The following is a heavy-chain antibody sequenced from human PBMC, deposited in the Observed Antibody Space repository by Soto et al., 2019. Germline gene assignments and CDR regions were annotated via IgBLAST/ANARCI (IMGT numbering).Heavy chain of an antibody. J-gene: IGHJ3*02. CDR1: GFTFSHYG. D-gene: IGHD3-16*01. V-gene: IGHV3-33*01. Sequence: QVQLVESGGGVVQPGRSLRLSCAASGFTFSHYGMHWVRQAPGKGLEWVAVIWDDGIKKFYPDSVRGRFTISRDNSENTPFLQMNSLTAEDTAIYYCVRGGNVAGAFDIWGQGTMVTVSS. CDR2: IWDDGIKK. CDR3: VRGGNVAGAFDI.